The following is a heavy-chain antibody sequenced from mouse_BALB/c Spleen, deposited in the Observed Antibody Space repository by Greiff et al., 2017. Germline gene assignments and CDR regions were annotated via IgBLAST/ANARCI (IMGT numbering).Heavy chain of an antibody. J-gene: IGHJ4*01. V-gene: IGHV6-6*02. CDR3: TDYGSEGAMDD. Sequence: EVKLVESGGGLVQPGGSMKLSCVASGFTFSNYWMNWVRQSPEKGLEWVAEIRLKSNNYATHYAESVKGRFTISRDDSKSSVYLQMNNLRAEDTGIYYCTDYGSEGAMDDWGQGTSVTVSS. D-gene: IGHD1-1*01. CDR1: GFTFSNYW. CDR2: IRLKSNNYAT.